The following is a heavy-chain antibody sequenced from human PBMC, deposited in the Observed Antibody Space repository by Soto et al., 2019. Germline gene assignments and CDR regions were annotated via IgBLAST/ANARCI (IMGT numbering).Heavy chain of an antibody. J-gene: IGHJ5*02. CDR2: INPNSGGT. D-gene: IGHD3-3*01. V-gene: IGHV1-2*04. CDR3: ARVPPFWSGSHWFDP. Sequence: GASGKVCCKAAGYGFTGDYMHWVRQAPGQGLEWMGWINPNSGGTNYAQKFQGWVTMTRDTSISTAYMELSRLRSDDTAVYYCARVPPFWSGSHWFDPWGQGTLVTVSS. CDR1: GYGFTGDY.